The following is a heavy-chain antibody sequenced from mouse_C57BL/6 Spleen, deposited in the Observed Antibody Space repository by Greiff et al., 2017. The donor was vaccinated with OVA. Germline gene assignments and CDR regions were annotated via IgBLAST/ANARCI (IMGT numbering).Heavy chain of an antibody. CDR1: GYTFPSYW. CDR2: IDPNSGGT. Sequence: QVQLKQPGAELVKPGASVKLSCKASGYTFPSYWMHWVKQRPGRGLEWIGRIDPNSGGTKYNEKFKSKATLTVDKPSSPAYMQLSSLTSEDSAVYYCARCNDYDGYWYFDVWGTGTTVTVSS. D-gene: IGHD2-4*01. J-gene: IGHJ1*03. V-gene: IGHV1-72*01. CDR3: ARCNDYDGYWYFDV.